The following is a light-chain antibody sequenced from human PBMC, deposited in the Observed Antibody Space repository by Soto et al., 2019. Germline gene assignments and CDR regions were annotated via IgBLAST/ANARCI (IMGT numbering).Light chain of an antibody. CDR1: QSFSGNY. CDR3: QQYGTSPPMYT. Sequence: EIVLTQSPGTLSLSPGERATLSCRASQSFSGNYLAWYQQKPGQAPRLLIYGVSSRATGIPDRFSGSGSGTDFPLSISRLEPEDFAVYYCQQYGTSPPMYTFGQGTKREIK. V-gene: IGKV3-20*01. J-gene: IGKJ2*01. CDR2: GVS.